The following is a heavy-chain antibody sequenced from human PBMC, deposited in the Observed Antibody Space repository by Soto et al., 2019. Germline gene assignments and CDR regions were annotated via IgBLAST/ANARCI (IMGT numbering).Heavy chain of an antibody. Sequence: QLQLQESGPGLVKPSETLSLTCTFSGGSVSSSSSYWDWIRQPPGKGLEWIGSVFYSGNTYYNPSLKSLVTMSVDTSKAKFSLKLSSVTAADTAVYYCARQTGSGSYYVDYWGQGPLVAVSS. J-gene: IGHJ4*02. D-gene: IGHD3-10*01. V-gene: IGHV4-39*01. CDR2: VFYSGNT. CDR1: GGSVSSSSSY. CDR3: ARQTGSGSYYVDY.